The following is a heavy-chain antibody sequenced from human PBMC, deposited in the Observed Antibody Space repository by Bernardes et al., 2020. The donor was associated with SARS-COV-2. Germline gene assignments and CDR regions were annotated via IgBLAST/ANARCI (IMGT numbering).Heavy chain of an antibody. V-gene: IGHV3-23*01. D-gene: IGHD2-2*01. Sequence: GGSLRLSCAASGFTFSSYAMSWVRQAPGKGLEWVLAISGSGDSTYYADSVKGRFTISRDNSKNTLYLQMNSLRAEDTAVYYCAKDQGDCSRSSCYPALDNWGQGTLVTVSS. CDR3: AKDQGDCSRSSCYPALDN. J-gene: IGHJ4*02. CDR1: GFTFSSYA. CDR2: ISGSGDST.